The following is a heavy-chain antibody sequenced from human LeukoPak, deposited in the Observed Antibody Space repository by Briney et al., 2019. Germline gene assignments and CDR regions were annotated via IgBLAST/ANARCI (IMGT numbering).Heavy chain of an antibody. Sequence: GGSLRLSCAASGVTFSAYTMTWVCHTPWKGLGCDSPIGRDNKPHYSESVKGRFAISIDNYKNTLFLQPHNLRVEDTALYYCARDLHDYVAMDVWGQGTTVTVPS. CDR2: IGRDNKP. J-gene: IGHJ6*01. V-gene: IGHV3-23*01. CDR1: GVTFSAYT. D-gene: IGHD3-10*02. CDR3: ARDLHDYVAMDV.